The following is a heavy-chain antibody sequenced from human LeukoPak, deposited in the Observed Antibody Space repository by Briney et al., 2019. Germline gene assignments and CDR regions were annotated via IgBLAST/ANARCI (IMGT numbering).Heavy chain of an antibody. Sequence: SETLSLTCAVSGYSISSGYYWGWIRQPPGKGREWIGSIYHSGSTYYNPSLKSRVTISVDTSKNQFSLKLSSVTAADTAVYYCARDPGETYYYDSSGYYTAFDIWGQGTMVTVSS. J-gene: IGHJ3*02. CDR1: GYSISSGYY. V-gene: IGHV4-38-2*02. CDR3: ARDPGETYYYDSSGYYTAFDI. D-gene: IGHD3-22*01. CDR2: IYHSGST.